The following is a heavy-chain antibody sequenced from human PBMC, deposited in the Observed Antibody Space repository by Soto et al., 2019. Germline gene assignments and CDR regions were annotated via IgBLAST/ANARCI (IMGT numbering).Heavy chain of an antibody. D-gene: IGHD6-13*01. CDR3: ARGAGAAGFFDY. Sequence: QVQLVESGGGVVQPGRSLRLSCAASGFTFSSYAMHWVRQAPGKGLEWVAVISYDGSNKYYADSVKGRFTISRDNSXXTLXXXXXXLXXXXXXXYYCARGAGAAGFFDYWGQGTLVTVSS. J-gene: IGHJ4*02. V-gene: IGHV3-30-3*01. CDR2: ISYDGSNK. CDR1: GFTFSSYA.